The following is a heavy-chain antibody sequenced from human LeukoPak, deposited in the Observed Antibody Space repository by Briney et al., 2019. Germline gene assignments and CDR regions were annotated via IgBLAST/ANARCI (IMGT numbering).Heavy chain of an antibody. CDR2: ISTSGSTT. CDR1: GFTFSDYE. J-gene: IGHJ4*02. D-gene: IGHD1-26*01. Sequence: GGSLRLSCAASGFTFSDYEVNWVRQAPGKGVEWVAYISTSGSTTHYADSVKGRFTISRDNAKNSLFLQMNSLRAEDTAVYYCARGAQWVIDYWGQGTVVTVSS. CDR3: ARGAQWVIDY. V-gene: IGHV3-48*03.